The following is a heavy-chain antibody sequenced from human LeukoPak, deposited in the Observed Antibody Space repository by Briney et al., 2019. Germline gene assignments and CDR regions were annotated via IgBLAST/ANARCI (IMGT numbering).Heavy chain of an antibody. D-gene: IGHD4-11*01. Sequence: PWGSLRLSCAASGFTFNTYGMHWVRQAPGKGLEWVAFIRYDGSNKYYADSVKGRFTISRDNSKNTLYLQMNSLRAEDTAVYYCAKDRSYSNYWRWGGVFDYWGQGTLVTVSS. CDR2: IRYDGSNK. J-gene: IGHJ4*02. CDR1: GFTFNTYG. CDR3: AKDRSYSNYWRWGGVFDY. V-gene: IGHV3-30*02.